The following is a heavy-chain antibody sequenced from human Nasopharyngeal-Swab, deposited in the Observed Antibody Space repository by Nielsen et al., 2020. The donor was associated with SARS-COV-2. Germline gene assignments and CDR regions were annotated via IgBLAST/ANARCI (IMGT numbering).Heavy chain of an antibody. D-gene: IGHD3-10*01. Sequence: GESLPISCAASGFTFSSYGMHWVRQAPGKGLEWVAVISYDGSNKYYADSVKGRFTISRDNSKNTLYLQMNSLRAEDTAVYYCAKGTITMVRGVIGWFDPWGQGTLVTVSS. V-gene: IGHV3-30*18. J-gene: IGHJ5*02. CDR3: AKGTITMVRGVIGWFDP. CDR1: GFTFSSYG. CDR2: ISYDGSNK.